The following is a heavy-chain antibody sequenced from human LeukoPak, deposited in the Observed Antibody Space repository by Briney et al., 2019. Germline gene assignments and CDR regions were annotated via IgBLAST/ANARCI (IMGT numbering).Heavy chain of an antibody. CDR3: AKMLVRGVIRGYFDY. CDR1: GFTFSSYA. J-gene: IGHJ4*02. D-gene: IGHD3-10*01. V-gene: IGHV3-23*01. CDR2: IVGSGGRT. Sequence: GGSLRLSCAASGFTFSSYAMSWVRQAPGKGLEWVSAIVGSGGRTYYADSVKGRFTVSRDNSKNTLYLQMNSLRAEDTAVYYCAKMLVRGVIRGYFDYWGQGTLVTVSS.